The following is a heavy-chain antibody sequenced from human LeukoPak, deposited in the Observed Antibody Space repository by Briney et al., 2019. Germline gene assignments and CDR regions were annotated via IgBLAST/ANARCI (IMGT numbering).Heavy chain of an antibody. D-gene: IGHD1-26*01. V-gene: IGHV3-74*01. Sequence: GGSLRLSCAASGFTFSGYWMHWVRQDPGKGLVWVSRINSDGSSTSYADSVKGRFTIARDYAKNTMYLQMNSLKAEDTAVYYCARGGSYSFDYWGQGTLVTVSS. CDR2: INSDGSST. CDR3: ARGGSYSFDY. J-gene: IGHJ4*02. CDR1: GFTFSGYW.